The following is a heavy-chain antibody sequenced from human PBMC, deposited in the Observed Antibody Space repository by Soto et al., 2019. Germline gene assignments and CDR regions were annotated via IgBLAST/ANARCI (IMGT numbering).Heavy chain of an antibody. Sequence: QVQLVESGGGVVQPGRSLRLSCAASGFTCSSYAMHWVRQAPGKGLEWVAVISYDGSNKYYADSVKGRFTISRDNSKNTLYLQMNSLRAEDTAVYYCARTGYSYGYVYNWFDPWGQGTLVTVSS. J-gene: IGHJ5*02. D-gene: IGHD5-18*01. CDR1: GFTCSSYA. CDR3: ARTGYSYGYVYNWFDP. CDR2: ISYDGSNK. V-gene: IGHV3-30-3*01.